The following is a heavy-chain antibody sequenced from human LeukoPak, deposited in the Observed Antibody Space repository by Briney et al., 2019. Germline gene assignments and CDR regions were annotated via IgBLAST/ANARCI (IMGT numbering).Heavy chain of an antibody. Sequence: SETLSLTCTVSGGSISSGGYYWSWIRQPPGKGLEWIGYIYHSGSTYYNPSLKSRVTISVDRSKNQFSLKLSSVTAADTAVYYCARGNYYDSSLDYWGQGTLVTVSS. CDR1: GGSISSGGYY. CDR3: ARGNYYDSSLDY. CDR2: IYHSGST. J-gene: IGHJ4*02. V-gene: IGHV4-30-2*01. D-gene: IGHD3-22*01.